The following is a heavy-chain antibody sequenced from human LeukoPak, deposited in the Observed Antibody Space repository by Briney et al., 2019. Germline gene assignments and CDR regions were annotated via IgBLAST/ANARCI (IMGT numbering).Heavy chain of an antibody. J-gene: IGHJ4*02. CDR2: IYYSGST. V-gene: IGHV4-59*08. CDR3: ARQKLTRGPVGLDY. D-gene: IGHD3-10*01. CDR1: GGSISSYY. Sequence: PSETLSLTCTVSGGSISSYYWSWIRQPPGKGLEWIGYIYYSGSTNYNPSLKSRVTISVDTSKNQFSLKLSSVTAADTAVYYCARQKLTRGPVGLDYWGQGTLVTVSS.